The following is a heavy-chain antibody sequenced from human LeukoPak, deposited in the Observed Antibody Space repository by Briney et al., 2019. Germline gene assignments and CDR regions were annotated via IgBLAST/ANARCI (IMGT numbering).Heavy chain of an antibody. CDR1: GYTLSETS. J-gene: IGHJ6*03. Sequence: ASVKVSCKVSGYTLSETSIHWVRQATGQGLEWMGWMNPNSGNTGYAQKFQGRVTITRNTSISTAYMELSSLRSEDTAVYYCARHGYSYGYPYTYYYYYYMDVWGKGTTVTVSS. CDR3: ARHGYSYGYPYTYYYYYYMDV. D-gene: IGHD5-18*01. CDR2: MNPNSGNT. V-gene: IGHV1-8*03.